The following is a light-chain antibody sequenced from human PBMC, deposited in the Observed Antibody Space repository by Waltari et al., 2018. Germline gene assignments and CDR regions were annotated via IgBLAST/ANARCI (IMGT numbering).Light chain of an antibody. J-gene: IGKJ4*01. Sequence: EIVLTQSPATLSLSPGERATLSCRASQSVSSYLAWYQQKPGQAPRLLIYDASNRATGIQARFSGSGSGTDFTLTISSLEPEDFAVYYCQQRSNWLTFGGGTKVEIK. V-gene: IGKV3-11*01. CDR3: QQRSNWLT. CDR1: QSVSSY. CDR2: DAS.